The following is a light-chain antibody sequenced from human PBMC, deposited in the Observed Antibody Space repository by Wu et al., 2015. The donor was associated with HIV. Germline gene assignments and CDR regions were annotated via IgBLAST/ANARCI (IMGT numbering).Light chain of an antibody. J-gene: IGKJ4*01. V-gene: IGKV3-15*01. Sequence: EIVMTQSPATLSVSPGERATLSCRASQSVSSNLAWYQQKPGQAPRLLIYGASTRATGIPARFSGSGSGTDFTLTISSLEPEDFAVYYCQQRSNWAGLTFGGGTKVEIK. CDR2: GAS. CDR1: QSVSSN. CDR3: QQRSNWAGLT.